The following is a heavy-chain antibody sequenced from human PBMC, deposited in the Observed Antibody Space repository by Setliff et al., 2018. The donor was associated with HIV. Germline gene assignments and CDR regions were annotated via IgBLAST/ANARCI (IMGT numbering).Heavy chain of an antibody. J-gene: IGHJ6*03. CDR1: GASIDRGSYY. Sequence: TSETLSLTCAVSGASIDRGSYYWSWIRQPAGKGLEWIGRVFTSGVTNYNSSLKSRVTISLDTAKNHFTLELRSVTAADTAVYYCARDRDPPGTSWIYYYYYMDLWGEGTTVTVSS. D-gene: IGHD6-13*01. CDR2: VFTSGVT. V-gene: IGHV4-61*02. CDR3: ARDRDPPGTSWIYYYYYMDL.